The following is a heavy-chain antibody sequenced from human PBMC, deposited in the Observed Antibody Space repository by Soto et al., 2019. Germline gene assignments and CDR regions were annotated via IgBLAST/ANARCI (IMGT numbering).Heavy chain of an antibody. CDR3: ARDYSSGWYGV. D-gene: IGHD6-19*01. Sequence: QVQLQESGPGLVKPSETLSLTCTVSGGSVSSRHYWSWIRQPPGKGLEWIGYIYYNGTTNYNTSLKSRITISLDTSKNQVSLKLSSVTARNTAVYYCARDYSSGWYGVWGRGTLVTVSS. J-gene: IGHJ4*02. V-gene: IGHV4-61*01. CDR1: GGSVSSRHY. CDR2: IYYNGTT.